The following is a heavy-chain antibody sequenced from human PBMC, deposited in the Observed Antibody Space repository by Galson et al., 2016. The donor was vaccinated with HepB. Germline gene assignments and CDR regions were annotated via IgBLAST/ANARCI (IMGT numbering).Heavy chain of an antibody. CDR2: IFYSGST. CDR1: GDSISSADYY. J-gene: IGHJ4*02. Sequence: TLSLTCTVSGDSISSADYYWSWIRQPPGKGLEWIGYIFYSGSTYYNPSLKSRVVISADTSKNQFSLKLTSVTAADTAVYYCARRSGVVIPAASDYFDYWGQGTLVTVSS. D-gene: IGHD2-2*01. V-gene: IGHV4-30-4*01. CDR3: ARRSGVVIPAASDYFDY.